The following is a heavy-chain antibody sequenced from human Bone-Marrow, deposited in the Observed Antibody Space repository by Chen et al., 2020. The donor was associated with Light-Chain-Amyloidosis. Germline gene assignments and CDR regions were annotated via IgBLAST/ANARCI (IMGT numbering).Heavy chain of an antibody. CDR1: TFTISEYW. Sequence: EVQLVQSGGGLVQPGGSLRLSCAAATFTISEYWMHWVRQAPGKGLVWVARTNPDGSRTDAAGSVRGRFTISSDDARNTLYLQMRSLRAEDTAVYYCVKDFVGPRDYWGPGDLVTVSS. CDR3: VKDFVGPRDY. CDR2: TNPDGSRT. V-gene: IGHV3-74*01. D-gene: IGHD2-15*01. J-gene: IGHJ4*02.